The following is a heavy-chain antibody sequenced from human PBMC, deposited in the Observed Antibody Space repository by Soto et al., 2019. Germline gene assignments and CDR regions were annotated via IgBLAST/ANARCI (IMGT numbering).Heavy chain of an antibody. V-gene: IGHV3-30*03. CDR2: ISYDGSNK. CDR3: ATLSHTDSSGYYYFYYYYGMDV. CDR1: GFTFSSYG. D-gene: IGHD3-22*01. Sequence: QVQLVESGGGVVQPGRSLRLSCAASGFTFSSYGMHWVRQAPGKGLEWVAVISYDGSNKYYADSVKGRFTISRDNSKNTLYLQMNRLRAEDTAVYYCATLSHTDSSGYYYFYYYYGMDVWGQGTTVTVSS. J-gene: IGHJ6*02.